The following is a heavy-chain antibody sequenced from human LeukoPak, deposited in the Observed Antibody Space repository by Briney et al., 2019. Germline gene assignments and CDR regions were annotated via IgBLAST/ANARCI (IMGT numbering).Heavy chain of an antibody. CDR2: IRYDGSNK. V-gene: IGHV3-30*02. CDR3: AKIRYFDWWSIDP. J-gene: IGHJ5*02. CDR1: GFTFSSYG. Sequence: GGSLRLSCAASGFTFSSYGMHWVRQAPGKGLEWVAFIRYDGSNKYYADSVKGRFTISRDNSKNTLYLQMNSLRAEDTAVYYCAKIRYFDWWSIDPWGQGTLVTVSS. D-gene: IGHD3-9*01.